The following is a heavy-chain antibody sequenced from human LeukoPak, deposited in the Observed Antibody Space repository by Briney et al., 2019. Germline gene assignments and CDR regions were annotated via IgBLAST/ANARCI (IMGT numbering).Heavy chain of an antibody. CDR3: ASPYSSRWYELCY. CDR1: GFTFSSYS. Sequence: QSGGSLRLSCAASGFTFSSYSMNWVRQAPGKGLEWVSSISSSSSYIYYADSVKGRFTISRDNAKNSLYLQMNSLRAEDTAVYYCASPYSSRWYELCYWGQGTLVTVSS. V-gene: IGHV3-21*01. J-gene: IGHJ4*02. CDR2: ISSSSSYI. D-gene: IGHD6-13*01.